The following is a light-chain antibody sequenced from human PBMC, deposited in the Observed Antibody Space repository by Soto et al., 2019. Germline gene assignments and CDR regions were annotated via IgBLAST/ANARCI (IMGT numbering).Light chain of an antibody. CDR2: GAS. CDR3: QQYNDWPPST. CDR1: QSVTSN. Sequence: ETVVTQSPATLSVSPGERATLSCRASQSVTSNLAWYQQKPGQAPRLLIYGASTRATGVPARFSGSGSGTEFTLTISSLQSEDFAVYYCQQYNDWPPSTFGQGTKVDIK. J-gene: IGKJ2*01. V-gene: IGKV3-15*01.